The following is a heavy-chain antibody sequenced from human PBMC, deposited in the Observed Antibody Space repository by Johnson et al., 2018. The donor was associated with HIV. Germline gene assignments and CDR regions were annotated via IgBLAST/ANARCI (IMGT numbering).Heavy chain of an antibody. CDR2: IRYDGTNK. Sequence: QLVAFIRYDGTNKYYGDSVKGRFTVSRDNSKNTVYLDMNSLRAEDTAVYYCARAPEVRGIDAFDVWGQGTMVTVSS. D-gene: IGHD3-10*01. V-gene: IGHV3-30*02. CDR3: ARAPEVRGIDAFDV. J-gene: IGHJ3*01.